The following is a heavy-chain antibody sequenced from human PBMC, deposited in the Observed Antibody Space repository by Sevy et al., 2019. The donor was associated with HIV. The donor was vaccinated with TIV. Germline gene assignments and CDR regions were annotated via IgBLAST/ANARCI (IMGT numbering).Heavy chain of an antibody. CDR3: VRYPHFDCCYGYYVNFDF. CDR1: GFTFSNFY. D-gene: IGHD3-3*01. J-gene: IGHJ4*02. CDR2: ISGRDATV. Sequence: GGSLRLSCAASGFTFSNFYMGWIRQAPGKGLEWISSISGRDATVLYADSVKGRFTISRDNAMNSLYLQINSPRVEDTVVYYCVRYPHFDCCYGYYVNFDFWGQGTLVTVSS. V-gene: IGHV3-11*01.